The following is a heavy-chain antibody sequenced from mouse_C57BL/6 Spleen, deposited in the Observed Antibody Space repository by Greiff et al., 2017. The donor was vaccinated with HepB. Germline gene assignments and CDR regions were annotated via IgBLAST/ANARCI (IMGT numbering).Heavy chain of an antibody. V-gene: IGHV5-17*01. CDR2: ISSGSSTI. CDR1: GFTFSDYG. D-gene: IGHD2-3*01. J-gene: IGHJ3*01. CDR3: ATSYDGYYVAY. Sequence: EVQRVESGGGLVKPGGSLKLSCAASGFTFSDYGMHWVRQAPEKGLEWVAYISSGSSTIYYADTVKGRFTISRDNAKNTLFLQMTSLRSEDTAMYYCATSYDGYYVAYWGQGTLVTVSA.